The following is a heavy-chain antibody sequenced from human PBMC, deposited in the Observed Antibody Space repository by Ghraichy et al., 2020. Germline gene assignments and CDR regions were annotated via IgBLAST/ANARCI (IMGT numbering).Heavy chain of an antibody. CDR3: ARHLGDIVVVPAARYKAGGTRLFANWFAP. Sequence: SETLSLTCTVSGGSISSSSYYWGWIRQPPGKGLEWIGSIYYSGSTYYNPSLKSPVTISVDTSKNQFSLTLSSVTAGDTAVYYCARHLGDIVVVPAARYKAGGTRLFANWFAPWGQGTLVTVSS. CDR2: IYYSGST. V-gene: IGHV4-39*01. CDR1: GGSISSSSYY. D-gene: IGHD2-2*01. J-gene: IGHJ5*02.